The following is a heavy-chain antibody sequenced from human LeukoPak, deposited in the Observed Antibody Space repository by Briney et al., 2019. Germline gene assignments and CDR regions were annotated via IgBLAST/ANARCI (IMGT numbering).Heavy chain of an antibody. Sequence: SGTLPLTCTVSGGSISSYYWSWIRQPAGKGLEWIGRIYTSGSTNYNPSLKSRVTMSVDTSKNHFSLKLSSVTAADTAVYYCAVNYGDDAFDIWGQGTMVTVSS. CDR3: AVNYGDDAFDI. J-gene: IGHJ3*02. V-gene: IGHV4-4*07. CDR1: GGSISSYY. D-gene: IGHD4-17*01. CDR2: IYTSGST.